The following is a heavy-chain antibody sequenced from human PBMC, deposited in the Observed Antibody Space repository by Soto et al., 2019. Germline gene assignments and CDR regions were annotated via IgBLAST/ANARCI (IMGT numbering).Heavy chain of an antibody. CDR1: GFTFSSYA. CDR2: ISGSGGST. Sequence: GGSLRLSCAASGFTFSSYAMSWVRQAPGKGLEWVSAISGSGGSTYYADSVKGRFTISRDNSKNTLYLQMNSLRAEDTAVYYCVKPRSTEKEGYSSGWYLDYWGQGTLVTVSS. CDR3: VKPRSTEKEGYSSGWYLDY. J-gene: IGHJ4*02. V-gene: IGHV3-23*01. D-gene: IGHD6-19*01.